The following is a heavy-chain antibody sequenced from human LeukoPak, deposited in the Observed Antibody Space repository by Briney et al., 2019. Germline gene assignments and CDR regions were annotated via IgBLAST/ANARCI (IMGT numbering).Heavy chain of an antibody. CDR3: VKSGPDFGDLPSEYYFDY. D-gene: IGHD4-17*01. CDR1: GFSFRSYA. J-gene: IGHJ4*02. CDR2: ICYDGSNK. V-gene: IGHV3-33*06. Sequence: GGSLRLSCAASGFSFRSYAMHWVRQAPGKGLEWLAVICYDGSNKYYTDSVKGRFTISRDNSKDTLHLQMNSLRAEDTAVYYCVKSGPDFGDLPSEYYFDYWGQGTLVTVSS.